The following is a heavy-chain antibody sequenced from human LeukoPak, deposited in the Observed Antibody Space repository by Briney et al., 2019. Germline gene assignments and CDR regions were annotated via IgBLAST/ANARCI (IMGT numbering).Heavy chain of an antibody. CDR2: ISYDGSNK. D-gene: IGHD2-15*01. CDR3: AKDRGEYCSGGSCYLDH. CDR1: GFTFSSYG. V-gene: IGHV3-30*18. J-gene: IGHJ4*02. Sequence: GGSLRLSCAASGFTFSSYGMHWVRQAPGKGLEWVAVISYDGSNKYYADSVKGRFTISRDNSKNTLYLQMNSLRAEDTAVYYCAKDRGEYCSGGSCYLDHWGQGTLVTVSS.